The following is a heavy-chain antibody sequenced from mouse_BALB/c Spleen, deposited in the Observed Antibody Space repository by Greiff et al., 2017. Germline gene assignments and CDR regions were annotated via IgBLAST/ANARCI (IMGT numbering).Heavy chain of an antibody. J-gene: IGHJ1*01. CDR3: ARLGMITTNWYFDV. V-gene: IGHV1-7*01. Sequence: QVQLQQPGAELVRPGASVKLSCKASGYTFTSYWMHWVKQRPGQGLEWIGYINPSTGYTEYNQKFKDKATLTADKSSSTAYMQLSSLTSEDSAVYYCARLGMITTNWYFDVWGAGTTVTVSS. CDR2: INPSTGYT. CDR1: GYTFTSYW. D-gene: IGHD2-4*01.